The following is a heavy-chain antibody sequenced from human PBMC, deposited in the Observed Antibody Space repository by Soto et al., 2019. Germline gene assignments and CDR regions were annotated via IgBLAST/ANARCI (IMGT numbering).Heavy chain of an antibody. CDR1: GGSFSSYY. CDR3: ARDKSSSWYPPMNWFDP. Sequence: SETLSLTCTVSGGSFSSYYWSWFRQPAGKGLEWIGRIYTSGSTNYNPSLKSRVTMSVDTSKNQFSLKLSSVTAADTAVYYCARDKSSSWYPPMNWFDPWGQGTLVTVSS. D-gene: IGHD6-13*01. V-gene: IGHV4-4*07. J-gene: IGHJ5*02. CDR2: IYTSGST.